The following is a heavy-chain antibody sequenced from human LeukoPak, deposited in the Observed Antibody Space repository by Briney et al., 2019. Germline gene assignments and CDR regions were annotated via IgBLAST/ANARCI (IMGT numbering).Heavy chain of an antibody. J-gene: IGHJ4*02. V-gene: IGHV1-69*05. Sequence: GASVKASCKASGGTFSSYAISWVRQAPGQGLEWMGRIIPIFGTANYAQKFQGRVTITTDESTSTAYMELSSLRSEDTAVYYCARGTYGDYDYWGQGTLVTVSS. D-gene: IGHD4-17*01. CDR3: ARGTYGDYDY. CDR2: IIPIFGTA. CDR1: GGTFSSYA.